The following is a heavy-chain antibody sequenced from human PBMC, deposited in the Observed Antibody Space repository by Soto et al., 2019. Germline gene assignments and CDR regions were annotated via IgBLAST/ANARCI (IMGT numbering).Heavy chain of an antibody. CDR2: INERGGST. CDR3: AKDKSGTTAFDI. V-gene: IGHV3-23*01. D-gene: IGHD1-1*01. J-gene: IGHJ3*02. CDR1: GFTFITYA. Sequence: PGGSLRLSCADSGFTFITYALSWGRQAPGKGLEWVSAINERGGSTYYADSVKGRFTISRDNSKNTLYLQMKSLRAEDTALYYCAKDKSGTTAFDIWGQGTMVTVSS.